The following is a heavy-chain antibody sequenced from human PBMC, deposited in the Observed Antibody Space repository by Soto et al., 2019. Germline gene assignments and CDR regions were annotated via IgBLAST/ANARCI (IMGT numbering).Heavy chain of an antibody. Sequence: DVQLVESGGGLVKPGGSLRLSCAASGFTFSSFVMHWVRQAPGKGLEWVSSISTNSASKYYGDSVKGRFSVSRDNAKXXXXXXXXXXXXXXXXXXXCXXXXXXXGQMVFDSWGQGTLVTVSS. CDR3: XXXXXXXGQMVFDS. CDR1: GFTFSSFV. V-gene: IGHV3-21*01. J-gene: IGHJ4*02. CDR2: ISTNSASK. D-gene: IGHD2-8*01.